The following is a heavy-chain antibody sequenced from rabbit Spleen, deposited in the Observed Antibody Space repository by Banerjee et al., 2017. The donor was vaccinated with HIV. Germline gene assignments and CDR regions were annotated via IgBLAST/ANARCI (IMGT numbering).Heavy chain of an antibody. D-gene: IGHD6-1*01. CDR3: ASAYSDIYFDL. V-gene: IGHV1S40*01. CDR1: GFSFSNRYY. J-gene: IGHJ4*01. CDR2: ISAGSSGDT. Sequence: QSLEESGGDLVKPGASLALTCTASGFSFSNRYYMCWVRQAPGKGLEWIACISAGSSGDTYYASWAKGRFTCSKTSSTTVTLQMTRLTAADTATYFCASAYSDIYFDLWGQGTLVTVS.